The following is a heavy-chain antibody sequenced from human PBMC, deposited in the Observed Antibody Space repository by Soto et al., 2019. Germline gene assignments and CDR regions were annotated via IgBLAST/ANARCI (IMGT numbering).Heavy chain of an antibody. CDR1: GYSFTSYW. Sequence: PGESLKISCKGSGYSFTSYWIGWVRQMPGKGLEWMGIIYPGDSDTRYSPSFQGQVTISADKSISTAYLQWSSLKASDTAMYYCARLGPGTTPRPNYYYYYGMDVWGQGTTVTVSS. CDR2: IYPGDSDT. V-gene: IGHV5-51*01. J-gene: IGHJ6*02. CDR3: ARLGPGTTPRPNYYYYYGMDV. D-gene: IGHD1-7*01.